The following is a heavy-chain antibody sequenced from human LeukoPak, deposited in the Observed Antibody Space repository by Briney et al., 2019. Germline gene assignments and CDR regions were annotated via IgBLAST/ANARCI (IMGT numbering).Heavy chain of an antibody. V-gene: IGHV6-1*01. J-gene: IGHJ4*02. CDR3: ARSGAGLFFDY. CDR1: GDSVSSYSGA. D-gene: IGHD1-26*01. Sequence: SQTLSLTCAISGDSVSSYSGAWNWIRQSPSRGLEWLERTYYRSQWYNDYAASVKSRITINPDTSNNQFSLQLNSATPEDTAVYYCARSGAGLFFDYWGQGTLVTVSS. CDR2: TYYRSQWYN.